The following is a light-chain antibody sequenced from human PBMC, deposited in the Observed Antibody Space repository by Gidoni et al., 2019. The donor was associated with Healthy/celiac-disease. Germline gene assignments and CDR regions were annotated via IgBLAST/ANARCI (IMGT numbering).Light chain of an antibody. Sequence: EIVLTQSPATLSLSPGERATLSCRASQSVSSYLAWYQQHPGQAPRLLLYDASNRATGIPARFSGSGSGTDFTLTISSLEPEDFAVYYCQQRSNWPPITFGQGTRLEIK. CDR3: QQRSNWPPIT. J-gene: IGKJ5*01. CDR2: DAS. V-gene: IGKV3-11*01. CDR1: QSVSSY.